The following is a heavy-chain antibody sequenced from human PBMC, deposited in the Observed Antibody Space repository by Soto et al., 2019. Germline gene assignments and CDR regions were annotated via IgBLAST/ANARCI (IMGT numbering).Heavy chain of an antibody. V-gene: IGHV4-39*01. J-gene: IGHJ5*02. Sequence: QLQLQESGPGLVKPSETLSLTCNVSGGPISSSRSYWAWFRQPPGKELEWIANIFYAGNTYYNPSPKSRVTVTVDTSKNQFSLQLDSVTAADTAVYYCARQAAAPGIDLWFDPWGQGNLVTVSS. D-gene: IGHD6-13*01. CDR1: GGPISSSRSY. CDR2: IFYAGNT. CDR3: ARQAAAPGIDLWFDP.